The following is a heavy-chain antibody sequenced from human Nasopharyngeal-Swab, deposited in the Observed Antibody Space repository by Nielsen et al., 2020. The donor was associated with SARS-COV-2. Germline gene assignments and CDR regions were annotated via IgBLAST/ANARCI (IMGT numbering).Heavy chain of an antibody. Sequence: ASVKVSCTASGYTFTSYDINWVRQATGQGLEWMGWMNPNSGNTGYAQKFQGRVTMTRNTSISTAYMELSSLRSEDTAVYYCARDVEWWGSDYYYGMDVWGQGTTVTVSS. CDR1: GYTFTSYD. D-gene: IGHD2-15*01. J-gene: IGHJ6*02. V-gene: IGHV1-8*01. CDR3: ARDVEWWGSDYYYGMDV. CDR2: MNPNSGNT.